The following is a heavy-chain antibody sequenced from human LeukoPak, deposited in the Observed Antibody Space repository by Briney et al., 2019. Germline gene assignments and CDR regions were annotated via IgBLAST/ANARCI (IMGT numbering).Heavy chain of an antibody. J-gene: IGHJ4*01. CDR1: GFSFSDYN. Sequence: PGRSLRLCGAASGFSFSDYNMDWVRQAPGKGLEWVAVISFDGRHKDYTDSVKGRLTISRDNSNNTLCLQMSNLRPEDTAVYYCTTIHHWGQGARVTVSS. V-gene: IGHV3-30*04. CDR2: ISFDGRHK. CDR3: TTIHH.